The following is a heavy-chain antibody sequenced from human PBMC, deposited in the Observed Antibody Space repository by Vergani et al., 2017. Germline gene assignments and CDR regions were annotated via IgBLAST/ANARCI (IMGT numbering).Heavy chain of an antibody. Sequence: QLQLQESGSGLVKPSQTLSLTCAVSGGSISSGGYSWSWIRQPPGKGLEWIGYIYPGDSDTRYSPSFQGQVTISADKSISTAYLQWSSLKASDTAMYYCARGKLVHQYSSSWKPIDYWGQGTLVTVSS. CDR2: IYPGDSDT. V-gene: IGHV4-30-2*01. D-gene: IGHD6-13*01. J-gene: IGHJ4*02. CDR1: GGSISSGGYS. CDR3: ARGKLVHQYSSSWKPIDY.